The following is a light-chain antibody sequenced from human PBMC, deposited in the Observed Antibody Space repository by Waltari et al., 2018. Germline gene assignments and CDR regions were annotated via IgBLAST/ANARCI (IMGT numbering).Light chain of an antibody. CDR1: GTVLYSHNNKDS. V-gene: IGKV4-1*01. CDR3: QQYYFTPHT. Sequence: DIVMTQSPDSLAVALRERATINCKSSGTVLYSHNNKDSIAWYQEKPGQPPKLLIYWASTRGSEVPDRFSGSGSGTYFTLTISSLQAEDVAVYCCQQYYFTPHTFRQGTKLEI. J-gene: IGKJ2*01. CDR2: WAS.